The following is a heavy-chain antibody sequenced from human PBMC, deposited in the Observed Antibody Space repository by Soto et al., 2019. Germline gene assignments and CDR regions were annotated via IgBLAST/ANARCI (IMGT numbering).Heavy chain of an antibody. CDR2: ASAYNGNT. V-gene: IGHV1-18*01. J-gene: IGHJ4*02. D-gene: IGHD4-17*01. CDR3: ARVSLAWAHALRKSDYPKNFFDY. Sequence: ASVKVSCKASGYTFTSFGINWVRQAPGQGLEWMGWASAYNGNTKYAQKLQGRVTMTTDSSTSTAYMELRSLRSDDTAVYYCARVSLAWAHALRKSDYPKNFFDYWGQGTLVTVYS. CDR1: GYTFTSFG.